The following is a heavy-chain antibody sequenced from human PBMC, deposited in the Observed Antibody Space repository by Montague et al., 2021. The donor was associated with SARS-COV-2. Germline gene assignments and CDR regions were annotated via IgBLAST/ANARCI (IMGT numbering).Heavy chain of an antibody. J-gene: IGHJ4*02. CDR2: IYTSGTT. CDR3: ARVPGLAGYTAGLGY. CDR1: GGSISSGSYY. Sequence: TLSLTCTVSGGSISSGSYYWSWIRQPGGKGLEWIGRIYTSGTTXYXXXXKXRVTISIDTSKNQFSLTVNSVTAADTAMYYCARVPGLAGYTAGLGYWGQGTLVTVSS. V-gene: IGHV4-61*02. D-gene: IGHD3-16*01.